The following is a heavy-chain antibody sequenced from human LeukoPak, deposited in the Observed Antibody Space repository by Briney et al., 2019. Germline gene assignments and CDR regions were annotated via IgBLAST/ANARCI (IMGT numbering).Heavy chain of an antibody. Sequence: SETLSLTCDVSGGSIDSANWWNWIRQPPGKGLEWIGYFYYSGSTYYNPSLKSRITISVDTSKNQFSLKLSSVTAADTAVYYCARGGYSGSYPLYYYYGMDVWGQGTTVTVSS. CDR1: GGSIDSANW. V-gene: IGHV4-30-4*08. D-gene: IGHD1-26*01. CDR3: ARGGYSGSYPLYYYYGMDV. CDR2: FYYSGST. J-gene: IGHJ6*02.